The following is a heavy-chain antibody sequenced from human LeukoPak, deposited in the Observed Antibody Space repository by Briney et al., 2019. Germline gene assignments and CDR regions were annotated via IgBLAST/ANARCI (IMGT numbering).Heavy chain of an antibody. CDR2: IYKDGRT. CDR3: ARLLSHYYHGSGSDY. V-gene: IGHV4-39*01. J-gene: IGHJ4*02. D-gene: IGHD3-10*01. CDR1: GGSISTSTYS. Sequence: SETLSLNCTVSGGSISTSTYSWGWLRQAPGKGLEWIGSIYKDGRTYYSSSLKSRLSISVDTSKTQFFLTLNFVTTTDTAVYFCARLLSHYYHGSGSDYWGQGTLVTVSS.